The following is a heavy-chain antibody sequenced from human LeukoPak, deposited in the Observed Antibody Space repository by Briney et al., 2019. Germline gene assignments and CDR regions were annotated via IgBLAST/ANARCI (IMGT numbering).Heavy chain of an antibody. CDR1: GFTFSSYG. CDR3: ARVSTNLYDYVWGSYDY. Sequence: GGSLRLSCAASGFTFSSYGMTWVRQAPGKGLEWVSYISSSSSTIYYADSVKGRFTISRDNAKNSLYLQMNSLRAEDTAVYYCARVSTNLYDYVWGSYDYWGQGTLVTVSS. D-gene: IGHD3-16*01. V-gene: IGHV3-48*04. J-gene: IGHJ4*02. CDR2: ISSSSSTI.